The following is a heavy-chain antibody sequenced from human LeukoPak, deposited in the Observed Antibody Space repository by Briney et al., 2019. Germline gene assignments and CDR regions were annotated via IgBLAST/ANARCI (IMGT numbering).Heavy chain of an antibody. Sequence: GGSLRLSCAASGFTFSSYGMHWVRQAPGKGLEWVAVISYDGSNKYYADSVKGRFTISRDNSKNTLYLQMNSLRAEDTAVYYCAKVYTGHAGEMATTHFDYWGQGTLVTVSS. CDR1: GFTFSSYG. V-gene: IGHV3-30*18. D-gene: IGHD5-24*01. J-gene: IGHJ4*02. CDR2: ISYDGSNK. CDR3: AKVYTGHAGEMATTHFDY.